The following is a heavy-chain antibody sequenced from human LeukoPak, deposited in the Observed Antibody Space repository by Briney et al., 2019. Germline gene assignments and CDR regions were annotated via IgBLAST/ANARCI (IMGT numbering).Heavy chain of an antibody. CDR1: GGSISSSNW. D-gene: IGHD2-15*01. Sequence: PSGTLSLTCAVSGGSISSSNWWSWVRQPPGKGLEWIGEIYHSGSTNYNPSLKSRVTISVDKSKNQFSLKLSSVTAADTAVYYCARAPRAINCSGGSCSYYYYMDVWGKGTTVTVSS. CDR2: IYHSGST. CDR3: ARAPRAINCSGGSCSYYYYMDV. J-gene: IGHJ6*03. V-gene: IGHV4-4*02.